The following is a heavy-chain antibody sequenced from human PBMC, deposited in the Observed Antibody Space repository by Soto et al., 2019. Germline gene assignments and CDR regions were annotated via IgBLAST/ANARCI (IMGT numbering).Heavy chain of an antibody. V-gene: IGHV4-4*02. J-gene: IGHJ5*02. CDR1: GGSISSSNW. Sequence: SETLSLTCAVSGGSISSSNWWSWVRQPPGKGLEWIGEIYHSGSTNYNPSLKSRVTISVDKSKNQFSLKLSSVTAADTAVYYCARDRRELLWFGELVNWFDPWGQGTLVTVSS. D-gene: IGHD3-10*01. CDR3: ARDRRELLWFGELVNWFDP. CDR2: IYHSGST.